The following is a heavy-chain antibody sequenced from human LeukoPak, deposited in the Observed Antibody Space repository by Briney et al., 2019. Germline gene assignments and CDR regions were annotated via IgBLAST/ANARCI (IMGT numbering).Heavy chain of an antibody. V-gene: IGHV3-11*05. CDR3: ARGSYGDPTRFDP. D-gene: IGHD4-17*01. J-gene: IGHJ5*02. Sequence: PGGSLRLSFSASGFTFSDYYMSWIRQAPGKGLEWVSYISSSSSYTNYADSVKGRFTISRDNAKNSLYLQMNSLRAEDTAVYYCARGSYGDPTRFDPWGQGTLVTVSS. CDR2: ISSSSSYT. CDR1: GFTFSDYY.